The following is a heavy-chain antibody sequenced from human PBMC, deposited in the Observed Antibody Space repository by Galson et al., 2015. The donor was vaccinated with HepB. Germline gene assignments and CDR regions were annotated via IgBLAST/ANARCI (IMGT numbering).Heavy chain of an antibody. CDR1: GVTFSNYG. V-gene: IGHV3-30*18. CDR2: ISYDGRNK. D-gene: IGHD6-19*01. CDR3: AKDPYLYSALAGTMAGFDY. J-gene: IGHJ4*02. Sequence: SLRLSCAASGVTFSNYGFHWVRQAPGKGLEWVTVISYDGRNKYYADSVKGRFTISRDNSKNMVYLQMNSLRAEDTALYYCAKDPYLYSALAGTMAGFDYWGQGTLFTVSS.